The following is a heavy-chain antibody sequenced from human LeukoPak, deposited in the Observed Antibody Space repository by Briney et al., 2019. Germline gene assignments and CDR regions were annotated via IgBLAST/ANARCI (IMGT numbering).Heavy chain of an antibody. V-gene: IGHV4-61*02. D-gene: IGHD3-10*01. J-gene: IGHJ5*02. CDR2: ISSSGST. CDR1: GDSISSGDYY. CDR3: ARPRLLWFGESTGGFDP. Sequence: PSETLSLTCTVSGDSISSGDYYWSWIRQPAGKGLEWIGRISSSGSTNYNPSLKSRVTISVDTSKNQFSLKLSSVTAADTAVYYCARPRLLWFGESTGGFDPWGQGTLVTVSS.